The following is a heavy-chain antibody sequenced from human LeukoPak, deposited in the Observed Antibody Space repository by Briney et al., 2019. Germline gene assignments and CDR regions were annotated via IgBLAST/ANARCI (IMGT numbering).Heavy chain of an antibody. CDR2: INHDGSNT. CDR1: GFTFSNFW. D-gene: IGHD3-10*02. CDR3: AELGITMIGGV. V-gene: IGHV3-74*01. Sequence: GGSLRLSCATSGFTFSNFWMHWVRQAPGKGLVWVSRINHDGSNTNYADSVKGRFTLSRDNAENTLYLQMNSLRAEDTAVYYCAELGITMIGGVWGKGTTVTISS. J-gene: IGHJ6*04.